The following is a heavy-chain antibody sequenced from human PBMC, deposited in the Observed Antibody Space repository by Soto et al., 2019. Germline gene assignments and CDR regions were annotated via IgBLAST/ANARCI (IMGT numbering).Heavy chain of an antibody. CDR2: IYYSGST. D-gene: IGHD5-18*01. J-gene: IGHJ4*02. V-gene: IGHV4-31*03. CDR3: ARSGYSYGPNPLLY. CDR1: GGSIISGDYY. Sequence: SETLSLTCTVSGGSIISGDYYWSWIRQPPGKGLEWIGYIYYSGSTYYNPSLKSRVTISVDTSKNQFSLKLSSVTAADTAVYYCARSGYSYGPNPLLYWGQGTLVTVSS.